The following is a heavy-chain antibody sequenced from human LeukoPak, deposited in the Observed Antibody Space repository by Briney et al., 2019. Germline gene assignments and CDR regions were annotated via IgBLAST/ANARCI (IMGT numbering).Heavy chain of an antibody. CDR1: GFTFSNAW. CDR3: TTEERITIFGVVYYYYYYMDV. Sequence: GGSLRLSCAASGFTFSNAWMSWVRQAPGKGLEWVGRIKSKTDGGTTDYAAPVKGRFTISRDDSKNTLYLQMNSLKTEDTAVYYCTTEERITIFGVVYYYYYYMDVWGKGTTVTVSS. V-gene: IGHV3-15*01. D-gene: IGHD3-3*01. CDR2: IKSKTDGGTT. J-gene: IGHJ6*03.